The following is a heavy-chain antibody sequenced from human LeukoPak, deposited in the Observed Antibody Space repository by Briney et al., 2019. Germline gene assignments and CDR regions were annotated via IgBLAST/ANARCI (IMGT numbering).Heavy chain of an antibody. D-gene: IGHD2-2*01. CDR2: ISGSGDST. Sequence: GGSLRLSCAASGFTFSSSAMSWVRQAPGKGLEWVSAISGSGDSTYHADSVKGRFTISRDNSKNTLYLQMNSLRAEDTAVYYCAKGSLGRYQLPENYFDYWGQGTLVTVSS. CDR1: GFTFSSSA. CDR3: AKGSLGRYQLPENYFDY. V-gene: IGHV3-23*01. J-gene: IGHJ4*02.